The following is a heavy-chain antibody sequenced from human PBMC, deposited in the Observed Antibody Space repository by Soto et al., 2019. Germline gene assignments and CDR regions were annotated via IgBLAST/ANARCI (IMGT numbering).Heavy chain of an antibody. Sequence: GGSLRLSCAASGFTFSDYYMSWIRQAPGKGLEWVSYISSSGSTIYYADSVKGRVTISRDNAKNSRYLQMNSLRAEDTAVYYCARERGYYDSSGYSWFDPWGQGTLVTVSS. CDR3: ARERGYYDSSGYSWFDP. D-gene: IGHD3-22*01. CDR1: GFTFSDYY. V-gene: IGHV3-11*01. CDR2: ISSSGSTI. J-gene: IGHJ5*02.